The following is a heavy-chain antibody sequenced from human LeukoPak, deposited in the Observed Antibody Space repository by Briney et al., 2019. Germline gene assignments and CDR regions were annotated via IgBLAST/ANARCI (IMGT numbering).Heavy chain of an antibody. J-gene: IGHJ4*02. D-gene: IGHD2-21*02. CDR2: IRYDGSDK. CDR1: GSTFSSYG. CDR3: AKGGPDQGDSPPFDY. Sequence: GGSLRLSCAASGSTFSSYGMHWVRQDPSKGLEWVSFIRYDGSDKHYADSVKGRFTISRDISQNTLYLQMNSLRPEDTAVYYCAKGGPDQGDSPPFDYWGQGTLVTVSS. V-gene: IGHV3-30*02.